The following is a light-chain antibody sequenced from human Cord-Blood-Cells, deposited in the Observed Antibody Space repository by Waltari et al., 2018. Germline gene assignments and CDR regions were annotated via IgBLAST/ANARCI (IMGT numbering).Light chain of an antibody. V-gene: IGKV3-15*01. J-gene: IGKJ1*01. CDR2: GAS. CDR3: QQYNNWPWT. Sequence: EIVMTQSPATLSVSPGERATLSCRASQGVSSNLAWYQQKPAQAPRLLIYGASTRATGIPAWFSGSGSETEFTLIISSLQSEDFAVYYCQQYNNWPWTFGQGTKVEIK. CDR1: QGVSSN.